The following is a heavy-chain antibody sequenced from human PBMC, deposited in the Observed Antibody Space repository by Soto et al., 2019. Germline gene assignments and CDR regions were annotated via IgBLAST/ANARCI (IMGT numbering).Heavy chain of an antibody. CDR2: IRSNRSST. CDR1: GFTFSSYS. Sequence: PGGSLRLSCASSGFTFSSYSMNWVRQVPGKGLVWVSCIRSNRSSTKYADSVKGRFTISRDNAKNTLYLQMASLRVEDTAVYYCARGDVGAFDLWGQGTMVTVSS. CDR3: ARGDVGAFDL. V-gene: IGHV3-74*03. J-gene: IGHJ3*01. D-gene: IGHD1-26*01.